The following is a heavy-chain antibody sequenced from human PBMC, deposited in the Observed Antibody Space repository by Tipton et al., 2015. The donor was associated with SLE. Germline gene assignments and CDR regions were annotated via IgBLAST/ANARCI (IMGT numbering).Heavy chain of an antibody. CDR3: ARDTLAITMIVVVITGDAFDI. J-gene: IGHJ3*02. CDR1: GFTFSSYA. D-gene: IGHD3-22*01. Sequence: SLRLSCAASGFTFSSYAMHWVRQAPGKGLEWVAVISYDGSNKYYADSVKGRFTISRDNSKNTLYLQMNSLRAEDTAVYYCARDTLAITMIVVVITGDAFDIWGQGTMVTVSS. V-gene: IGHV3-30-3*01. CDR2: ISYDGSNK.